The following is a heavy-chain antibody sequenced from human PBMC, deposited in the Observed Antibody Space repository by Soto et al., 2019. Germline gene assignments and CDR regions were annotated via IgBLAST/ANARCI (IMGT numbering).Heavy chain of an antibody. D-gene: IGHD6-13*01. CDR2: ISWNSGSI. CDR3: AKSLSSRIAPGAFDI. V-gene: IGHV3-9*01. J-gene: IGHJ3*02. Sequence: HPGGSLRLSCAASGFTFDDYAMHWVRQAPGKGLEWVSGISWNSGSIGYADSVKGRFTISRDNAKNSLYLQMNSLRAEDTALYYCAKSLSSRIAPGAFDIWGQGTMVTVSS. CDR1: GFTFDDYA.